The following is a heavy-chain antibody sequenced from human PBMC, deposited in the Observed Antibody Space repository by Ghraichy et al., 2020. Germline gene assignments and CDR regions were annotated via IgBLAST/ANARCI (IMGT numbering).Heavy chain of an antibody. V-gene: IGHV3-30*18. CDR2: ISYDGSNK. CDR3: AKVEDASGSYFGTFGY. J-gene: IGHJ4*02. CDR1: GFTFSSYG. Sequence: GGSLRLSCAASGFTFSSYGMHWVRQAPGKGLEWVAVISYDGSNKYYADSVKGRFTISRDNSKNTLYLQMNSLRAEDTAVYYCAKVEDASGSYFGTFGYWGQGTLVTVSS. D-gene: IGHD3-10*01.